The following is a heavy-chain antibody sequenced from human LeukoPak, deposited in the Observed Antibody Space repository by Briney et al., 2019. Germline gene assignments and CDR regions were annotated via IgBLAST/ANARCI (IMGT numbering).Heavy chain of an antibody. Sequence: PGGSLRLSRAASGFTFSNYAMSWVRQAPGKGLEWVSVISNTGGSTYYSDSVKGRFTISRDNSKNTLFLQLNSLRAEDTAVYYCAKGPIGVAGKFVYWGQGTLVTVSS. CDR2: ISNTGGST. D-gene: IGHD6-19*01. CDR3: AKGPIGVAGKFVY. J-gene: IGHJ4*02. V-gene: IGHV3-23*01. CDR1: GFTFSNYA.